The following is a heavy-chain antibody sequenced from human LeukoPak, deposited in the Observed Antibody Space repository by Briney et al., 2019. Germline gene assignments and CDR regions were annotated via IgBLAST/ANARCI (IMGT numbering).Heavy chain of an antibody. D-gene: IGHD3-3*02. Sequence: SQTLSLTCTVSGGSISSGGYYWRWIRQPPGKGLEWIGYIYYSGSTYYNPSLKSRVTISVDTSKNQFSLKLSSVTAADTAVYYCARRRISTLDYWGQGTLVTVSS. V-gene: IGHV4-30-4*01. CDR3: ARRRISTLDY. CDR2: IYYSGST. J-gene: IGHJ4*02. CDR1: GGSISSGGYY.